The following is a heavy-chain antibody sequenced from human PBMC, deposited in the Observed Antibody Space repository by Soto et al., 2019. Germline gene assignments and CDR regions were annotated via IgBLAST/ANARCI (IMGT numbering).Heavy chain of an antibody. CDR2: INAYNGNT. CDR3: AMVDVYVTPSPQDV. CDR1: GYSFTRYG. V-gene: IGHV1-18*01. Sequence: ASVKVSCKASGYSFTRYGIGWARQAPGQGLEWMGWINAYNGNTNYAQNHQGRLTLTTDASTTTAYMKLRSLRSNDTAIYYCAMVDVYVTPSPQDVWGQGTTVTVSS. D-gene: IGHD3-16*01. J-gene: IGHJ6*02.